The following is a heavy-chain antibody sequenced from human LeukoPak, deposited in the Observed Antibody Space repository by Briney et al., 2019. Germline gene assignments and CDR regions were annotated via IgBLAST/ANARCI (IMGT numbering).Heavy chain of an antibody. CDR2: ISYDGSNK. J-gene: IGHJ3*02. V-gene: IGHV3-30*18. D-gene: IGHD6-19*01. CDR1: GFTFSSYG. CDR3: AKLAVAGNNAFDI. Sequence: GGSLRLSCAASGFTFSSYGVHWVRQAPGKGLEWVAVISYDGSNKYYADSVKGRFTISRDNSKNTLYLQMNSLRAEDTAVYYCAKLAVAGNNAFDIWGQGTMVTVSS.